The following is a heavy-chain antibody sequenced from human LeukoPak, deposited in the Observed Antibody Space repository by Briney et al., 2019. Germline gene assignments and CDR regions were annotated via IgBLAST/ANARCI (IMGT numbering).Heavy chain of an antibody. V-gene: IGHV3-21*01. J-gene: IGHJ1*01. CDR1: GFTFSSYS. D-gene: IGHD6-13*01. CDR2: ISSSSSYI. CDR3: AVDRSSWTTTEYFQH. Sequence: GGSLRLSCAASGFTFSSYSMNWVRQAPGKGLEWVSSISSSSSYIYYADSVKGRFTISRDNAKNSLYLQMNSLRAEDTAVYYCAVDRSSWTTTEYFQHWGQGTLVTVSS.